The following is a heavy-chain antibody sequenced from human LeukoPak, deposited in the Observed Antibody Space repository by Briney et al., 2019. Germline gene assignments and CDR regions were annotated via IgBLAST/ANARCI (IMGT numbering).Heavy chain of an antibody. CDR3: ARDQDLN. CDR2: ISGRGGTT. CDR1: GFTFSSYA. V-gene: IGHV3-23*01. Sequence: GGSLRLSCAGSGFTFSSYAMSWVRQAPGKGLEWVSGISGRGGTTYYADSVKGRFTISRDNSKNTLYLQMNSLRAEDTAVYYCARDQDLNWGQGTLVTVSS. J-gene: IGHJ4*02.